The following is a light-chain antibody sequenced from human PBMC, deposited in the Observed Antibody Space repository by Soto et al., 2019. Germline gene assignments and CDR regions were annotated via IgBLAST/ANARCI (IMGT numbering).Light chain of an antibody. J-gene: IGKJ4*01. CDR2: GAS. V-gene: IGKV3-20*01. CDR3: QQYGSVPLT. CDR1: ESVSTNY. Sequence: EIVLTQSPGTLSLSPGERATLSCRASESVSTNYLAWYQQKPGQAPRLLISGASSRATGIPDRFSGSGSGADFTLTISILEPEDFAVYYCQQYGSVPLTFGGGTKVEIK.